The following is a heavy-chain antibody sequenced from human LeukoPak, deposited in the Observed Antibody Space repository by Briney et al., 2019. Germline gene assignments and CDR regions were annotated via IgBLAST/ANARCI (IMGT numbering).Heavy chain of an antibody. CDR1: GGSISSSSYY. J-gene: IGHJ3*02. CDR3: ARGGPYQLPSDI. Sequence: SETLSLTCTVSGGSISSSSYYWGWIRQPPGKGLEWIGSIYYSGSTYYNPSLKSRVTISVDTSKNQFSLKLSSVTAADTAVYYCARGGPYQLPSDIWGQGTMVTVSS. V-gene: IGHV4-39*07. D-gene: IGHD2-2*01. CDR2: IYYSGST.